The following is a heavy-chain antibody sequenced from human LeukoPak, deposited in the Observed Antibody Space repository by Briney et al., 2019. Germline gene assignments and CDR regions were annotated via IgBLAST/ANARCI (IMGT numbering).Heavy chain of an antibody. CDR2: IYSGGST. CDR1: GFTVSSNY. D-gene: IGHD3-10*01. V-gene: IGHV3-53*04. J-gene: IGHJ4*02. Sequence: PGGSLRLSCAASGFTVSSNYMSWVRQAPGKGLEWVSVIYSGGSTYYADSVKGRFTISRHNSKNTLYLQMNSLRAEDTTVYYCARVQRGNFDYWGQGTLVTVSS. CDR3: ARVQRGNFDY.